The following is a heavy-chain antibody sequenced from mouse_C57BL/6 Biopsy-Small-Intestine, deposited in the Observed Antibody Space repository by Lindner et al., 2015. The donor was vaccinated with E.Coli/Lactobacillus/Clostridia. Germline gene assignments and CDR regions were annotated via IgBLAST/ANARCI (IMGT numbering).Heavy chain of an antibody. D-gene: IGHD1-1*02. J-gene: IGHJ3*01. CDR3: ADYYDGTSWFAY. Sequence: VQLQESGPELVKPGASVKISCKASGYAFSSSWMNWVKQRPGKGLEWIGRIYPGDGNTYYNEKFKGKATLTADKSSSTAYMQLSSLTSEDSAVYFCADYYDGTSWFAYWGQGTLVTVSA. CDR2: IYPGDGNT. CDR1: GYAFSSSW. V-gene: IGHV1-82*01.